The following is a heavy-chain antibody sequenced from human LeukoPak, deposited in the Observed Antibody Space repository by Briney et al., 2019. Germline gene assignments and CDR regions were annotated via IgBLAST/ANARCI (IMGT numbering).Heavy chain of an antibody. CDR3: ARGPWGVIAT. CDR1: GGSITSYY. Sequence: KASETLSLTCTVSGGSITSYYWTWIRQPPGKGLEWIGSIYYSGSTNYNPSLKSRVTISVDTSKNQFSLKLSSVTAADTAVYYCARGPWGVIATWGQGTLVTVSS. D-gene: IGHD2/OR15-2a*01. V-gene: IGHV4-59*12. CDR2: IYYSGST. J-gene: IGHJ5*02.